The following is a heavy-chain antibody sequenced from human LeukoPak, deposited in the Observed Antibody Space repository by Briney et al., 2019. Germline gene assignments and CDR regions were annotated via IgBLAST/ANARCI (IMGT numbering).Heavy chain of an antibody. J-gene: IGHJ4*02. Sequence: ASVKVSCKASGYTFTSYDINWVRQATGQGLEWMGWMNPNSGNTGYAQKFQGRVTMTRNTSISTAYVELSSLRSEDTAVYYCARGHNLSGAVAADGGFDYWGQGTLVTVSS. D-gene: IGHD6-19*01. CDR1: GYTFTSYD. CDR3: ARGHNLSGAVAADGGFDY. V-gene: IGHV1-8*01. CDR2: MNPNSGNT.